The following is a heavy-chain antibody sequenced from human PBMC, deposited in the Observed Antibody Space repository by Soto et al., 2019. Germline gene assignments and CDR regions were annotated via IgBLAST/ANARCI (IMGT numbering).Heavy chain of an antibody. Sequence: GSLRLSCAASGFTFSSYWMSWVRQAPGKGLEWVANIKQDGSEKYYVDSVKGRFTISRDNAKNSLYLQMNSLRAEDTAVYYCARDLGWNSHRNFDYWGQGTLVTVSS. D-gene: IGHD1-7*01. J-gene: IGHJ4*02. V-gene: IGHV3-7*03. CDR3: ARDLGWNSHRNFDY. CDR2: IKQDGSEK. CDR1: GFTFSSYW.